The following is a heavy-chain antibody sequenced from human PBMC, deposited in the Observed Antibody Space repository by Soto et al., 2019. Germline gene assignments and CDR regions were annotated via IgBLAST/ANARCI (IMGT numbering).Heavy chain of an antibody. CDR1: GGSISSGGYY. J-gene: IGHJ4*02. CDR2: IYYSGST. V-gene: IGHV4-31*03. Sequence: SETLSLTCTVSGGSISSGGYYWSWIRQHPGKGLEWIGYIYYSGSTYYNPSLKSRVTISVDTSKNQFPLKLSSVTAADTAVYYCARGRSVAQGLDYWGQGTLVTVSS. CDR3: ARGRSVAQGLDY.